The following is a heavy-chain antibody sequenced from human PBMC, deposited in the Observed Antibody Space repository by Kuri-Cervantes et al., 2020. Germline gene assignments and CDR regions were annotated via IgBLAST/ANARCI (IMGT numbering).Heavy chain of an antibody. CDR2: IRYDGGNI. D-gene: IGHD3-22*01. V-gene: IGHV3-21*01. J-gene: IGHJ5*02. CDR1: GFTFSSYS. CDR3: SGCP. Sequence: GESLKISCTASGFTFSSYSMTWVRQAPGKGLEWVTFIRYDGGNIYYAESVKGRFTISRDNAKNSLYLQMSSLRVEVRGLSDSSGCPWGQGTLVTVSS.